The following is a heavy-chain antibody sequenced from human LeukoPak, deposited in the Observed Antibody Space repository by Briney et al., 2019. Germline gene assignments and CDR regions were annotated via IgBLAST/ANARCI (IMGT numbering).Heavy chain of an antibody. CDR2: ISSNGGST. CDR1: GFTFSSYA. V-gene: IGHV3-64*01. CDR3: ARTSGSYNEWDY. D-gene: IGHD1-26*01. Sequence: PGGSLRLSCAASGFTFSSYAMHWVRQAPGKGLEYVSAISSNGGSTYYANSVKGRFTISRDNSKNTLYLKMGSLRAEDMAVYYCARTSGSYNEWDYWGQGTLVTVSS. J-gene: IGHJ4*02.